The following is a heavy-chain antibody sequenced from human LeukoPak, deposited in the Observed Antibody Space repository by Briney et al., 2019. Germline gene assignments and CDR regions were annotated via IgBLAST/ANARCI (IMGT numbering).Heavy chain of an antibody. J-gene: IGHJ4*02. D-gene: IGHD6-13*01. V-gene: IGHV3-21*01. CDR2: ISSSSSYI. CDR3: ARELEYSSSWYDY. CDR1: GFTFSSYS. Sequence: GGSLRLSCAASGFTFSSYSMNWVRQAPGKGLEWVSSISSSSSYIYYADSVKGRFTISRDNAKNSLYPQMNSLRAEDTAVYYCARELEYSSSWYDYWGQGTLVTVSS.